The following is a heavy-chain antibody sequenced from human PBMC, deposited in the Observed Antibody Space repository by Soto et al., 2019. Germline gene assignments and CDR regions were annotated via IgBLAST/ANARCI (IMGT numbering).Heavy chain of an antibody. CDR3: ARDRSGSAHYYYCGMDV. V-gene: IGHV3-30-3*01. CDR1: GFTFSSYA. Sequence: QVQLVESGGGVVQPGRSLRLSCAASGFTFSSYAMHWVRQAPGKGLEWVAVISYDGSNKYYADSVKGRFTISRDNSKNTLYLQMNSLRAEDTAVYYCARDRSGSAHYYYCGMDVWGQWTTVTASS. CDR2: ISYDGSNK. J-gene: IGHJ6*02. D-gene: IGHD6-6*01.